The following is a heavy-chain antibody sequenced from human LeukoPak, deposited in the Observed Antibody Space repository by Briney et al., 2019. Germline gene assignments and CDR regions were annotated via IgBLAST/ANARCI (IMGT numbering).Heavy chain of an antibody. V-gene: IGHV3-48*02. CDR1: GFTFSTYS. Sequence: GESLKISCAASGFTFSTYSMNWVRQAPGKGLEWVSYISDSSSIILYADSVKGRFTISRDNAKNSLYLQMISLRDEDTAVYYCARDKDWAFDYWGQGMLVTVSS. CDR3: ARDKDWAFDY. CDR2: ISDSSSII. J-gene: IGHJ4*02. D-gene: IGHD3/OR15-3a*01.